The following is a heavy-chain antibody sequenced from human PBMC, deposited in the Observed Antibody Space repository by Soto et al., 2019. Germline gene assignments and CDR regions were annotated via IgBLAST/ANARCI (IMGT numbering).Heavy chain of an antibody. CDR1: GFSLSTSGVG. J-gene: IGHJ6*02. D-gene: IGHD3-10*01. Sequence: QITLKESGPTLVKPTQTLTLTCTFSGFSLSTSGVGVGWIRQPPGKALEWLALIYWDDDKRYSPSLKSRLTITKDTSKNQVVLTMTNMDPVDTATYYCAHTRYYYGSGSYHYYYYGMDVWGQGTLVTVSS. V-gene: IGHV2-5*02. CDR3: AHTRYYYGSGSYHYYYYGMDV. CDR2: IYWDDDK.